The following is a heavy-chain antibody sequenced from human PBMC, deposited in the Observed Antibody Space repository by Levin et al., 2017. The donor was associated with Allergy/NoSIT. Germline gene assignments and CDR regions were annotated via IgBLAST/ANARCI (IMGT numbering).Heavy chain of an antibody. D-gene: IGHD4-17*01. Sequence: SQTLSLTCTVSGGSISSGGYYWSWIRQHPGKGLEWIGYIYYSGSTYYNPSLKSRVTISVDTSKNQFSLKLSTVTAADTAVYYCAREKSGDYIIASEGYFDLWGRGTLVTVSS. V-gene: IGHV4-31*03. CDR1: GGSISSGGYY. CDR3: AREKSGDYIIASEGYFDL. CDR2: IYYSGST. J-gene: IGHJ2*01.